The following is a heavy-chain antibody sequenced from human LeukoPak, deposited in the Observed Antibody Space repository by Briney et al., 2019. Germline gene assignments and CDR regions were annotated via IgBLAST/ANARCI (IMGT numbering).Heavy chain of an antibody. V-gene: IGHV3-66*01. CDR1: GFTVSSNY. D-gene: IGHD2/OR15-2a*01. CDR3: VRDAGLSIHDAFDI. J-gene: IGHJ3*02. CDR2: IYSGGST. Sequence: GGSLRLSCAASGFTVSSNYMSWVRQAPGKGLEWVSVIYSGGSTYYADSVKGRFTISRDNSKNTLYLQMNSLRAEDTAVYYCVRDAGLSIHDAFDIWGQGTMVTVSS.